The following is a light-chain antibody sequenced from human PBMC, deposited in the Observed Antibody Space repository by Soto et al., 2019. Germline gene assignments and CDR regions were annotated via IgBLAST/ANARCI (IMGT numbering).Light chain of an antibody. V-gene: IGKV3-15*01. CDR1: QSVSSN. Sequence: EIVLTQSPATLSVSPGERATLSCRASQSVSSNLAWYQQKPGQAPRLVIYGASTRATGIPARFSGSGSGTEFTLTISSLQSEDFAVYYCQHYNKLPLTFVVGAKVEIK. J-gene: IGKJ4*01. CDR2: GAS. CDR3: QHYNKLPLT.